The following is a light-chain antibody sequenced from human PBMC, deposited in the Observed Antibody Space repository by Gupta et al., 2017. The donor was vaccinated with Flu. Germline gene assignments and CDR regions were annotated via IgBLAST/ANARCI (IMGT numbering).Light chain of an antibody. J-gene: IGKJ5*01. V-gene: IGKV3-20*01. CDR3: QQYGSSPPIT. CDR1: QSVSSSY. Sequence: EIVLTQSPGTLSLSPGERANLACRASQSVSSSYLAWYQQKPGQAPRLLIYGASSRGTGIPDRFSGSGSGTDFTLTISRLEPEDFAVYYCQQYGSSPPITFGQGTRVEIK. CDR2: GAS.